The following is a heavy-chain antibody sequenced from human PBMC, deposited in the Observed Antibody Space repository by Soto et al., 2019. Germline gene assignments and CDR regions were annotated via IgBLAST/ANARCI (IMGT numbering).Heavy chain of an antibody. V-gene: IGHV3-9*01. CDR1: GFTFDDYA. CDR3: VKDESINWYSGHFRH. J-gene: IGHJ1*01. CDR2: INWNSGSI. Sequence: LRLSCAASGFTFDDYAMHWVRQVPGKGLEWVSGINWNSGSIGYGDSVKGRFAISRDNAKNSLHLQMNSLSAEDTASYYCVKDESINWYSGHFRHWGQGTLVTVSS. D-gene: IGHD6-13*01.